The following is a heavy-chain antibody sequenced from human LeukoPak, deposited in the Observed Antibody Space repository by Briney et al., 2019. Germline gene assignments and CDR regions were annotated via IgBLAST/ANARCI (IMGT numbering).Heavy chain of an antibody. CDR3: ARGGVAGTSFDY. D-gene: IGHD6-19*01. Sequence: SETLSLTCAVYGGSFSGYYWSWIRQPPGKGLEWIGEINHSGSTNYNPSLKSRVTISVDTSKNQFSLKLSSATAADTAVYYCARGGVAGTSFDYWGQGTLVTVSS. CDR1: GGSFSGYY. V-gene: IGHV4-34*01. J-gene: IGHJ4*02. CDR2: INHSGST.